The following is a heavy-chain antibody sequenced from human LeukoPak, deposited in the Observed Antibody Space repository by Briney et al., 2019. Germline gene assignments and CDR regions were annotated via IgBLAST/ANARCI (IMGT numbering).Heavy chain of an antibody. V-gene: IGHV3-30-3*01. CDR3: ARDLLRRVAVAGTHGWFGP. Sequence: GRSLRLSCAASGFTFSSYAMHWVRQAPGKGLEWVAVISYDGSNKYYADSVKGRFTISRDNSKNTLYLQMNSLRAEDTAVYYCARDLLRRVAVAGTHGWFGPWGQGTLVTVSS. CDR1: GFTFSSYA. D-gene: IGHD6-19*01. J-gene: IGHJ5*02. CDR2: ISYDGSNK.